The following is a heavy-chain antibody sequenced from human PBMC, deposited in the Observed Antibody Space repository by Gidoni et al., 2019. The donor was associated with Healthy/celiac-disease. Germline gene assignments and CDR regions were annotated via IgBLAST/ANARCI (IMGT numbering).Heavy chain of an antibody. D-gene: IGHD6-19*01. J-gene: IGHJ6*02. CDR3: AKVPLRPPDPYSSGWYDYYYYGMDV. V-gene: IGHV3-30*18. Sequence: VVQPGRSLRLSCAASGFTFSSSGMHWVRPAPGKGLEWVAVISYDGSNKYYADSVKGRFTISRDNSKNTLYLQMNSLRAEDTAVYYCAKVPLRPPDPYSSGWYDYYYYGMDVWGQGTTVTVSS. CDR2: ISYDGSNK. CDR1: GFTFSSSG.